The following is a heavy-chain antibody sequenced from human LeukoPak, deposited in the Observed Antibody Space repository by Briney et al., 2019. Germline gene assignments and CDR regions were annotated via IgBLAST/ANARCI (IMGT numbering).Heavy chain of an antibody. CDR2: ISAYNGNT. CDR1: GYTFTSYG. D-gene: IGHD3-22*01. Sequence: ASVKVSCKASGYTFTSYGISWVRQAPGQGLEWMGWISAYNGNTNYAQKLQGRVTMTTDTSTSTAYMELRSLRSDGTAVYYCARSGLHYYDSSGYYYWGQGTLVTVSS. CDR3: ARSGLHYYDSSGYYY. V-gene: IGHV1-18*01. J-gene: IGHJ4*02.